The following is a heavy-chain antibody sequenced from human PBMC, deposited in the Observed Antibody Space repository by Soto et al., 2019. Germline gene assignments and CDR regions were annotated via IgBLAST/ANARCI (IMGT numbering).Heavy chain of an antibody. Sequence: QITLKESGPTLVKPTQTLTLTCTFSGFSLNTGGVGVGWIRQPPGEGLEWLALIYWDDDKRYRPSLKSRLTTTKDTSRNQVVLTMTHMDPVDTATSYCANRRHPGGHYDSSGYSYWGQGILVTVSS. D-gene: IGHD3-22*01. V-gene: IGHV2-5*02. CDR2: IYWDDDK. J-gene: IGHJ4*02. CDR1: GFSLNTGGVG. CDR3: ANRRHPGGHYDSSGYSY.